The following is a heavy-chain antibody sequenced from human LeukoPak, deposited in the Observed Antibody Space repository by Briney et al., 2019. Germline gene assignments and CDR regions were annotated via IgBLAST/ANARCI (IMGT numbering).Heavy chain of an antibody. D-gene: IGHD2-21*02. CDR3: ARYYCGGDCYSGYFDY. Sequence: SETLSLTCTVSGGSISSSTSYWSWIRQPPGKGLEWIGNIYYSGSTYYNPSLKSRVTISVDTSKKQFSLRLSSVTAADTAVYYCARYYCGGDCYSGYFDYWGQGTLATVSS. CDR1: GGSISSSTSY. CDR2: IYYSGST. J-gene: IGHJ4*02. V-gene: IGHV4-39*01.